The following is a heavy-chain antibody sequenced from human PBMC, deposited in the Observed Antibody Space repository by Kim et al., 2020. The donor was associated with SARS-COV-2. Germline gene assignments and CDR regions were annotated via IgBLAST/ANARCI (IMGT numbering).Heavy chain of an antibody. J-gene: IGHJ4*02. V-gene: IGHV3-21*01. CDR1: GFTFSSYS. CDR3: AREMPGIVGATRLDY. Sequence: GGSLRLSCAASGFTFSSYSMNWVRQAPGKGLEWVSSISSSSSYIYYADSVKGRFTISRDNAKNSLYLQMNSLRAEDTAVYYCAREMPGIVGATRLDYWGQGTLVTVSS. D-gene: IGHD1-26*01. CDR2: ISSSSSYI.